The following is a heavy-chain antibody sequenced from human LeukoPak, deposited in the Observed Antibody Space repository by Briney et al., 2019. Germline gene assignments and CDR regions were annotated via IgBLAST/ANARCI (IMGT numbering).Heavy chain of an antibody. CDR1: GYNFNNHD. Sequence: ASVTVSCKASGYNFNNHDINWVRQATGQGLEWLGRMNPNSGNAGYAQKLQGRVTMTWDSSTNTAYLEVTALRSDDTAVYCCAKSSGDYFFDYWGQGTLVTVSS. J-gene: IGHJ4*02. CDR2: MNPNSGNA. D-gene: IGHD3-22*01. CDR3: AKSSGDYFFDY. V-gene: IGHV1-8*01.